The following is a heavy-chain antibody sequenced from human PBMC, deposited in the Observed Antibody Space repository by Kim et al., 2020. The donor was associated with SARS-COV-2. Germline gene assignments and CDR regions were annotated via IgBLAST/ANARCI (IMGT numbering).Heavy chain of an antibody. J-gene: IGHJ5*02. CDR3: ARDQGRRYDFWSGYPSSQPYWFDP. CDR2: IIPIFGIA. Sequence: SVKVSCKASGGTFSSYAISWVRQAPGQGLEWMGRIIPIFGIANYAQKFQGRVTITADKSTSTAYMELSSLRSEDTAVYYCARDQGRRYDFWSGYPSSQPYWFDPWGQGTLVTVSS. V-gene: IGHV1-69*04. D-gene: IGHD3-3*01. CDR1: GGTFSSYA.